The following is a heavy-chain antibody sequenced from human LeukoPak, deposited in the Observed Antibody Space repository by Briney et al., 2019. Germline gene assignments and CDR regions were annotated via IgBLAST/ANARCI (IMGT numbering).Heavy chain of an antibody. CDR1: GGSFSGYY. D-gene: IGHD2-15*01. CDR2: NNHSGST. J-gene: IGHJ4*02. Sequence: SETLSLTCAVYGGSFSGYYWSWIRQPPGKGLEWIGENNHSGSTNYNPSLKSRVTISVDTSKNQFSLKLSSVTAADTAVYYCARGPLVVVAATYFDYWGQGTLVTVSS. CDR3: ARGPLVVVAATYFDY. V-gene: IGHV4-34*01.